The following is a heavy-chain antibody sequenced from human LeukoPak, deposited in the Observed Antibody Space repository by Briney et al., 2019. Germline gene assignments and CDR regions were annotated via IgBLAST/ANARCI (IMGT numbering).Heavy chain of an antibody. CDR2: IWYDGSNK. V-gene: IGHV3-30*02. CDR1: GFTFSSYG. J-gene: IGHJ4*02. CDR3: AKSGIEAAGSLVYFDY. D-gene: IGHD6-13*01. Sequence: GGSLRLSCAASGFTFSSYGMHWVRQAPGKGLEWVAVIWYDGSNKYYADSVKGRFTISRDNSKTALYLQMNSLRAEDTAVYYCAKSGIEAAGSLVYFDYWGQGTLVTASS.